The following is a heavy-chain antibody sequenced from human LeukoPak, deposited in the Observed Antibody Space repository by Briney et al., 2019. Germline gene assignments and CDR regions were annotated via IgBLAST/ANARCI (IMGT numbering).Heavy chain of an antibody. D-gene: IGHD5-18*01. Sequence: GGSLRLSCATSGFIFSAYGKHWVRQAPGKGLEWMALISYDGSNTYYGDSVKGRFTISRDNSKSTVYLHMNSLRAEDTAVYYCARNKKGDRYTYGHDYWGQGTLVTVSS. CDR3: ARNKKGDRYTYGHDY. V-gene: IGHV3-30*03. CDR2: ISYDGSNT. J-gene: IGHJ4*02. CDR1: GFIFSAYG.